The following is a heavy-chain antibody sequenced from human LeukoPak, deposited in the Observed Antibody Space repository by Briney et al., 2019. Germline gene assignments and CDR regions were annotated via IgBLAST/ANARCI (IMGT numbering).Heavy chain of an antibody. CDR1: GYTFTSYY. D-gene: IGHD6-13*01. CDR3: ARDFVAAAGTRWFDP. V-gene: IGHV1-46*01. CDR2: INPSGGST. Sequence: ASVKVSCKASGYTFTSYYMHWVRQAPGQGLEWMGIINPSGGSTSYAQKFQGRVTMTRDTSISTAYMELSRLRSDDTAVYYCARDFVAAAGTRWFDPWGQGTLVTVSS. J-gene: IGHJ5*02.